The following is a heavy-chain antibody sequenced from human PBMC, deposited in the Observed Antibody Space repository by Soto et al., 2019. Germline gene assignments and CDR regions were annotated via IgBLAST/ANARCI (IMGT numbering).Heavy chain of an antibody. J-gene: IGHJ4*02. CDR2: IWYDGSNK. D-gene: IGHD4-17*01. CDR3: ARDHGDGGGYGDLDY. Sequence: QVQLVESGGGVVQPGRSLRLSCAASGFTFSSYGMHWVRQAPGKGLEWVALIWYDGSNKYYIDSVKGRFTISRDNSKNTVNLQMDSLRAEDTAVYYCARDHGDGGGYGDLDYWGQGTLVTVSS. V-gene: IGHV3-33*01. CDR1: GFTFSSYG.